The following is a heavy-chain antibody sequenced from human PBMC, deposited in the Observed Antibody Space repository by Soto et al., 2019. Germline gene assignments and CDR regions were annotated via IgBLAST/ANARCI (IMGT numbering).Heavy chain of an antibody. CDR3: TRGTAAAGRRFDY. V-gene: IGHV1-46*01. CDR2: INPSGGST. Sequence: ASVKVSCKASGYTFTNYYVYWVRQAPGQGLEWMGVINPSGGSTSYAQKFQGRITMTRDTPTSTVYMELSSLRSEDTAVYYCTRGTAAAGRRFDYWGQGTLVTVSS. D-gene: IGHD6-25*01. CDR1: GYTFTNYY. J-gene: IGHJ4*02.